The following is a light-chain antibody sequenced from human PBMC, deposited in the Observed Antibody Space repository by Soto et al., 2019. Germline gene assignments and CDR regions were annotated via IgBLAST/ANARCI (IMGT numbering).Light chain of an antibody. CDR3: AAWDDSLNALV. J-gene: IGLJ3*02. CDR1: SSNIGSNT. Sequence: QSVLTQPPSASGTPGQRVTISCSGSSSNIGSNTVNWYQQLPGTAPKLLIYSNNQRPSGVPDRFSGSKSGTSASLAISGLQSEDEADYYCAAWDDSLNALVFGGGTKLT. V-gene: IGLV1-44*01. CDR2: SNN.